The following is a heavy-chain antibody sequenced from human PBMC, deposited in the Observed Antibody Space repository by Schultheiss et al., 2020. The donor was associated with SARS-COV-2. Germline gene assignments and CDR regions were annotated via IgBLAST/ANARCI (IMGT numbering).Heavy chain of an antibody. D-gene: IGHD2-2*01. V-gene: IGHV3-23*01. J-gene: IGHJ4*02. CDR3: AKDSSRSGLANVFDY. CDR1: GFAFSYHG. CDR2: ITGSGGGA. Sequence: GESLKISCAASGFAFSYHGMSWVRQAPGKGLEWVSGITGSGGGAEYSDSVKGRFTISRDNSKNTLYLEMNSLRAEDTAVYYCAKDSSRSGLANVFDYWGQGTLSTVSS.